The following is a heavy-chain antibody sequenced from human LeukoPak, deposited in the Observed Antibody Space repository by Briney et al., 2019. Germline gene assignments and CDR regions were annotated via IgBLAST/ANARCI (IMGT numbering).Heavy chain of an antibody. CDR1: GGTFSSYA. Sequence: SVKVSCKASGGTFSSYAISWVRQAPGQGLEWMEGIIPIFGTANYAQKFQGRVTITTDESTSTAYMELSSLRSEDTAVYYCAREEWRGYHTARPDASYYFDYWGQGTLVTVSS. J-gene: IGHJ4*02. V-gene: IGHV1-69*05. D-gene: IGHD6-6*01. CDR3: AREEWRGYHTARPDASYYFDY. CDR2: IIPIFGTA.